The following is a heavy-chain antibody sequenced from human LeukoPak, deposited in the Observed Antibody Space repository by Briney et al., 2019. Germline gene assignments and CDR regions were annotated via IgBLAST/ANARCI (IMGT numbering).Heavy chain of an antibody. CDR1: GGSFSGYY. CDR3: ARGPWYRAWLVLKNYFDY. V-gene: IGHV4-34*01. J-gene: IGHJ4*02. Sequence: PSETLSLTCAVYGGSFSGYYWSWIRQPPGKGLEWIGEINHSGSTNYNPSLKSRVTISVDTSKNQFSLKLSSVTAADTAVYYCARGPWYRAWLVLKNYFDYWGQGTLVTVSS. D-gene: IGHD6-19*01. CDR2: INHSGST.